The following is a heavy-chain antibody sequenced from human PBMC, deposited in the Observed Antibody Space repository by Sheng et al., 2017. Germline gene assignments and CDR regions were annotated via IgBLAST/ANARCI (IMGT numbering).Heavy chain of an antibody. V-gene: IGHV4-4*02. CDR2: TYHSGNP. CDR1: GGYIITSNW. J-gene: IGHJ4*02. D-gene: IGHD3-10*01. Sequence: QMQLQESGPGLVKPSGTLSLTCDVSGGYIITSNWWTWVRQPPGKGLEWIGDTYHSGNPNYNPSLKSRVSISVDTSKNQFSLILTSVTAADTAVYYCAKLSLWFGXPXWGPESLVTVSS. CDR3: AKLSLWFGXPX.